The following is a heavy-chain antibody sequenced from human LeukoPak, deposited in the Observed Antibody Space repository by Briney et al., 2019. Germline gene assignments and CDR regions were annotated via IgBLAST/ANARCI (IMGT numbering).Heavy chain of an antibody. CDR2: ISGSGGGT. V-gene: IGHV3-23*01. J-gene: IGHJ4*02. CDR3: VKDRSDNSSWYLGDY. D-gene: IGHD6-13*01. CDR1: GFTFSSYA. Sequence: GGSLRLSCAASGFTFSSYAMGWVRQAPGKGLEWVSAISGSGGGTYYAGSVKGRFTISRDNSKNTLYLQMNSLRAEDTAIYYCVKDRSDNSSWYLGDYWGQGTLVAVSS.